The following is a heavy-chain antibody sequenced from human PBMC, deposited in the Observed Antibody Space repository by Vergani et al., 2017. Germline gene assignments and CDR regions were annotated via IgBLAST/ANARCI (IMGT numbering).Heavy chain of an antibody. CDR3: AREPYYGSGTYDY. Sequence: EVQLVESGGGLVQPGGSLRLSCAASGFTFSSYSMNWVRPAPGKGLEWVSYISSSSSTIYYADSVKGRFTISRDNAKNSLYLQMNSLRDEDTAVYYCAREPYYGSGTYDYWGQGTLVTVSS. D-gene: IGHD3-10*01. CDR2: ISSSSSTI. CDR1: GFTFSSYS. V-gene: IGHV3-48*02. J-gene: IGHJ4*02.